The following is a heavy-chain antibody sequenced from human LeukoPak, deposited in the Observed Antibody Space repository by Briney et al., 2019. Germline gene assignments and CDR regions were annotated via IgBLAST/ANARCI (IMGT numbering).Heavy chain of an antibody. J-gene: IGHJ4*02. D-gene: IGHD3-3*01. CDR2: IYYSGST. CDR1: GGSISSSSYY. V-gene: IGHV4-39*01. Sequence: PSETLSLTCTVSGGSISSSSYYWGWIRQPPGKGLEWIGSIYYSGSTYYNPSLKGRVTISVDTSKNQFSLKLSSVTAADTAVYYCARLDFWSGYYSVDYWGQGTLVTVSS. CDR3: ARLDFWSGYYSVDY.